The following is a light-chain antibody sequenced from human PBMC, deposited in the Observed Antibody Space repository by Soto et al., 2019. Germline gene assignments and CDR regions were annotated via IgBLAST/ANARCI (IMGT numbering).Light chain of an antibody. Sequence: QSALTQPASVSGSPGQSITISCTGTSSDVGGYNSVSWYRQDPGKAPKLTIYDVTNRPLGVSNRVSGSKSGNTASLTISGLQAEDEDDYDCSSFTSDITYVFGTGTKVTVL. CDR3: SSFTSDITYV. V-gene: IGLV2-14*01. J-gene: IGLJ1*01. CDR2: DVT. CDR1: SSDVGGYNS.